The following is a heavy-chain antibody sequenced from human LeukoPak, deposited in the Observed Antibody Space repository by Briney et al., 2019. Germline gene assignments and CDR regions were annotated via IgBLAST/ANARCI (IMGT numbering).Heavy chain of an antibody. D-gene: IGHD3-22*01. CDR2: IYYSGST. CDR3: ARIFSGYYYALDY. J-gene: IGHJ4*02. CDR1: GGSISSYY. Sequence: PSETLSLTCTVSGGSISSYYWSWIRQPPGKGLEWIGYIYYSGSTNYNPSLKGRVTISVDTSKNQFSLKLSSVTAADTAVYYCARIFSGYYYALDYWGQGTLVTVSP. V-gene: IGHV4-59*01.